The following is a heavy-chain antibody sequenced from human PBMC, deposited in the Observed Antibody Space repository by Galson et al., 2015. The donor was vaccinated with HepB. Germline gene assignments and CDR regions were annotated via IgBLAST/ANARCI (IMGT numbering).Heavy chain of an antibody. CDR3: ARGTLITMIVVVIRGPFDY. CDR1: GFTFSSYG. J-gene: IGHJ4*02. CDR2: IWYDGSNK. D-gene: IGHD3-22*01. V-gene: IGHV3-33*01. Sequence: SLRLSCAASGFTFSSYGMHWVRQAPGKGLEWVAVIWYDGSNKYYADSVKGRFTISRDNSKNTLYLQMNSLRAEDTAVYYCARGTLITMIVVVIRGPFDYWGQGTLVTVSS.